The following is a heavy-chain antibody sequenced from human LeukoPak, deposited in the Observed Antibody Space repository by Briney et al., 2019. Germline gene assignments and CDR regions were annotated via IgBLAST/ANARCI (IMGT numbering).Heavy chain of an antibody. D-gene: IGHD2-2*01. CDR3: ASGGFGCSGTSCLRRFDP. CDR1: GGSISSGDYY. CDR2: IYYSGST. V-gene: IGHV4-30-4*08. J-gene: IGHJ5*02. Sequence: NPSQTLSLTCTVSGGSISSGDYYWSWIRQPPGKGLEWIGYIYYSGSTYCNPSLKSRVTISVDTSKNQFSLKLSSVTAADTAVYYCASGGFGCSGTSCLRRFDPWGRGTLVTVSS.